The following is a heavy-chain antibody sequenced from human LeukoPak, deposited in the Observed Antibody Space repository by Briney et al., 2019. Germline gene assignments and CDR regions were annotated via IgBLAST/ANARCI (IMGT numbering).Heavy chain of an antibody. CDR1: GFTFGDYA. V-gene: IGHV3-21*01. J-gene: IGHJ4*02. CDR3: ARDLQAGALYFFDY. Sequence: GGSLRLSCTASGFTFGDYAMSWVRQAPGKGLEWVSSISSNSSYIYYPDSVKGRLTISRDNAKNSLYLQMNSLRAEDTAVYYCARDLQAGALYFFDYWGQGTLVTVSS. D-gene: IGHD1-26*01. CDR2: ISSNSSYI.